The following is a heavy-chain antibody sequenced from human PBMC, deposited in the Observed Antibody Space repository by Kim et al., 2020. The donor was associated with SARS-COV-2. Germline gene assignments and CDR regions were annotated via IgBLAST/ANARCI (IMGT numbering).Heavy chain of an antibody. CDR2: ISWDGGST. J-gene: IGHJ4*02. D-gene: IGHD3-22*01. Sequence: GGSLRLSCAASGFTFDDYTMHWVRQAPGKGLEWVSLISWDGGSTYYADSVKGRFTISRDNSKNSLYLQMNSLRTEDTALYYCAKSTYYYDSSGYYYPYYFDYWGQGTLVTVSS. CDR1: GFTFDDYT. V-gene: IGHV3-43*01. CDR3: AKSTYYYDSSGYYYPYYFDY.